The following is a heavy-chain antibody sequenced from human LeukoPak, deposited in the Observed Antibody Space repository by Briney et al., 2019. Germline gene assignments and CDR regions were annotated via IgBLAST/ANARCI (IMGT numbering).Heavy chain of an antibody. CDR1: GGSISSGGYY. Sequence: PSQTLSLTYTVSGGSISSGGYYWSWIRQHPGKALEWIGYIYYSGSTYYNPSLKSRVTISVDTSKNQFSLKLSSVTAADTAVYYCARATYGDFDPWGQGTLVTVSS. CDR2: IYYSGST. V-gene: IGHV4-31*03. D-gene: IGHD4-17*01. CDR3: ARATYGDFDP. J-gene: IGHJ5*02.